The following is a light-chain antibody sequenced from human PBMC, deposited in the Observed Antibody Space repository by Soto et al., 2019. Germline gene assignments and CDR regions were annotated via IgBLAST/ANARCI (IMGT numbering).Light chain of an antibody. CDR2: GAS. J-gene: IGKJ4*01. CDR1: QTGSNSY. V-gene: IGKV3-20*01. Sequence: IVLTQSPGTLSLSPGERATLSCRASQTGSNSYLAWYQQKSGQAPRLLIYGASTRATDVPDRFSGSGSGTDFTLTISRLEPEDFVAYYCQQYATDPLTFGGGTKVDIK. CDR3: QQYATDPLT.